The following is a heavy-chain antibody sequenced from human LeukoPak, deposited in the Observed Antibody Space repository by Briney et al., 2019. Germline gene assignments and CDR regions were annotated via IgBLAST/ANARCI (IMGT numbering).Heavy chain of an antibody. J-gene: IGHJ5*02. D-gene: IGHD4-17*01. Sequence: PSETLSLTCTVSGGPISSDYWSWIRQSPGKGLEWIGYIYYSGTTSYNPSLKSRVTISLDTSKNQFSLKLSSVTAADTAVYYCARGMTTGPDPWGQGTLVTVSS. CDR3: ARGMTTGPDP. CDR1: GGPISSDY. V-gene: IGHV4-59*01. CDR2: IYYSGTT.